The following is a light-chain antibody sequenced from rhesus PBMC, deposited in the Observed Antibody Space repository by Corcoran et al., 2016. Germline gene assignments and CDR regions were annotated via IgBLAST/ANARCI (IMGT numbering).Light chain of an antibody. J-gene: IGKJ2*01. Sequence: DIQMTQSPSSLSASVGDRVTITCRASENVNNYLNWYQQKPGKAPNLLIYKASSLQSGVPSRVSGSGSGTDYTFTISSLQPEDVATYYCQHGYGSPYSFGQGTKVEIK. V-gene: IGKV1-74*01. CDR1: ENVNNY. CDR2: KAS. CDR3: QHGYGSPYS.